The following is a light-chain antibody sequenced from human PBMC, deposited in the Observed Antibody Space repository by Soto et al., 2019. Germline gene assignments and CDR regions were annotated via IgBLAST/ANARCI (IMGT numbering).Light chain of an antibody. J-gene: IGLJ1*01. CDR2: QDN. V-gene: IGLV3-1*01. CDR3: QAWDSGTYV. CDR1: KLGDKF. Sequence: SYELTQPPSVSVSPGQTASITCSGPKLGDKFASWYQQRPGQSPVLVISQDNKRPSGIPERFSGSNSGSTATLTISGTQAVDEADYYCQAWDSGTYVFGPGTKLTVL.